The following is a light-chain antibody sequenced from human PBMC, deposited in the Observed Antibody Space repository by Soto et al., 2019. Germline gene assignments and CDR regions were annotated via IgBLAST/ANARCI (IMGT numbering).Light chain of an antibody. CDR2: DAS. CDR1: QGITTD. J-gene: IGKJ4*01. CDR3: QQLNSYPLT. V-gene: IGKV1-9*01. Sequence: DIQLTQSPAFLSASVGDRVTITCRASQGITTDLAWYQQRPGKAPKVLIYDASTLQSGVPTRFSGSGSGTEFTLTISSLQPEDFAAYYCQQLNSYPLTFGGGTKVEIK.